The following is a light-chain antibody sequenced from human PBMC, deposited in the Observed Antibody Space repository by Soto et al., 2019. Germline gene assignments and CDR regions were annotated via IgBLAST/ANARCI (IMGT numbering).Light chain of an antibody. V-gene: IGKV3-20*01. CDR3: QQYFSSVT. CDR1: QSVDSSF. CDR2: GAS. Sequence: EIVLTQSPGSLSLSPGERGTLSCRASQSVDSSFFAWYQQKPDQAPRLLIYGASNRATGIPDRFSGSGSGTDFTLIISRREPEDFAVYYCQQYFSSVTFGQGTKVEIK. J-gene: IGKJ1*01.